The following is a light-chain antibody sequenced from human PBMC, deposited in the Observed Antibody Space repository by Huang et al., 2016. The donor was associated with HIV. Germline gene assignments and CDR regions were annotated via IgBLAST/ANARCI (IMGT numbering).Light chain of an antibody. CDR3: QQYNTYST. Sequence: DIQMSQSPSTLSASVGDRVTITCRASQSVSSWLAWYQKKPGKAPKLLIYKASTLEGGVPARFSGSGSGTEFTLTISSLEPDDFASYYCQQYNTYSTFGQGTKVEIK. J-gene: IGKJ1*01. CDR2: KAS. V-gene: IGKV1-5*03. CDR1: QSVSSW.